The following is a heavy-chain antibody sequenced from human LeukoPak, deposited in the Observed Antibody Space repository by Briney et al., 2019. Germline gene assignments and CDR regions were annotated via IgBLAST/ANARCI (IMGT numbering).Heavy chain of an antibody. CDR1: GYSFTSYW. CDR3: ARHGSITMVRGRLRYFYMDV. Sequence: GESLKISCKGSGYSFTSYWIGWLREMPGKGLEWMGIIYPGDSDTRYSPSFQGQVTISADKSISTAYLQWSSLKASDTAMYYCARHGSITMVRGRLRYFYMDVWGKGTTVTVSS. V-gene: IGHV5-51*01. D-gene: IGHD3-10*01. CDR2: IYPGDSDT. J-gene: IGHJ6*03.